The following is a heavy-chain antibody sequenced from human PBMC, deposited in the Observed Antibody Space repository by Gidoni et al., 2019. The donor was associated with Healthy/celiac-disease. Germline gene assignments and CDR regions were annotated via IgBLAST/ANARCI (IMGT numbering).Heavy chain of an antibody. Sequence: QVQLVESGGGVVQPGRSLRLSCAASGFTFRSYVMHGVRQAPGKGLEWVAVISYDGSNKYYADSVKGRFTISRDNSKNTLYLQMNSLRAEDTAVYYCAKAGQTYYYDSSGYYFDYWGQGTLVTVSS. V-gene: IGHV3-30*18. CDR3: AKAGQTYYYDSSGYYFDY. D-gene: IGHD3-22*01. CDR1: GFTFRSYV. CDR2: ISYDGSNK. J-gene: IGHJ4*02.